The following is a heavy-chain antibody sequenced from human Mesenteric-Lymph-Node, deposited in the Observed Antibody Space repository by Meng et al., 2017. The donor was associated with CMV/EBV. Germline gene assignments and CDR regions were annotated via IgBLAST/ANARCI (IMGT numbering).Heavy chain of an antibody. J-gene: IGHJ4*02. CDR2: INDDGSST. V-gene: IGHV3-74*01. CDR1: GFTFSSYW. CDR3: ARTISGWDPCEF. D-gene: IGHD6-19*01. Sequence: GESLKISCAASGFTFSSYWMHWVRQVPGKGLMWVSRINDDGSSTNYADSVKGRFTISRDNAKNTLYLQMNSLRAEDTAVYYCARTISGWDPCEFWGQGALVTVSS.